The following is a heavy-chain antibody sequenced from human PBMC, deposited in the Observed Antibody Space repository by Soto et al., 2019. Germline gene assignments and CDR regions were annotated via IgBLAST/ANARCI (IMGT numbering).Heavy chain of an antibody. CDR3: ARDWAGYYDFWSGQNYYYYYYMDV. CDR1: GYTFTSYG. Sequence: QVQLVQSGAEVKKPGASVKVSCKASGYTFTSYGISWVRQAPGQGLEWMGWISAYNGNTNYAQKLQGRVTMTTDTSTSTDYMELRSLRSDDTAVYYCARDWAGYYDFWSGQNYYYYYYMDVWGKGTTVTVSS. D-gene: IGHD3-3*01. V-gene: IGHV1-18*01. J-gene: IGHJ6*03. CDR2: ISAYNGNT.